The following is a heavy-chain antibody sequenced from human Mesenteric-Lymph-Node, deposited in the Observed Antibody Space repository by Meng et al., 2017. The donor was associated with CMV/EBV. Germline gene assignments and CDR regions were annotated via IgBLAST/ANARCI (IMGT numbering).Heavy chain of an antibody. D-gene: IGHD5-18*01. V-gene: IGHV1-18*01. J-gene: IGHJ6*02. CDR2: ISAYNGNT. CDR1: GYTFTSYG. CDR3: ARARSGYTYVAH. Sequence: ASVKVSCKASGYTFTSYGIGWVRQAPGQGLEWMGWISAYNGNTNYAQKLQGRVTMTTDTSTSTAYMDLRSLRSDDTAVYYCARARSGYTYVAHWGQGTTVTVSS.